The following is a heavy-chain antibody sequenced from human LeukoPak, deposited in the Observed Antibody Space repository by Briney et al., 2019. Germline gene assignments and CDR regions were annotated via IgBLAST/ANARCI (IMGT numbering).Heavy chain of an antibody. CDR2: ISYDGSNK. V-gene: IGHV3-30*04. J-gene: IGHJ6*02. Sequence: GGSLRLSCAASGFTFSSYAMHWVRQAPGKGLEWVAVISYDGSNKYYADSVKGRFTISRDNSKNTLYLQMNSLRAEDTAVYYCAREVASYYYYGMDVWGQGTTVTVSS. CDR1: GFTFSSYA. CDR3: AREVASYYYYGMDV.